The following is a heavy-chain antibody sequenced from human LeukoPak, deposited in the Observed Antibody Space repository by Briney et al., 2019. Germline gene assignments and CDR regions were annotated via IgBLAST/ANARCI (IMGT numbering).Heavy chain of an antibody. J-gene: IGHJ4*02. CDR3: AALRTIRFFDWGGPQ. V-gene: IGHV1-18*01. Sequence: ASVKVSCKASGYTFTSYGISWVRQAPGQGLEWMGWISAYNGNTNYAQKLQGRVTMTTDTSTSTAYMELRSLRSDDTAVYYCAALRTIRFFDWGGPQWGQGTLVTVSS. CDR1: GYTFTSYG. D-gene: IGHD3-9*01. CDR2: ISAYNGNT.